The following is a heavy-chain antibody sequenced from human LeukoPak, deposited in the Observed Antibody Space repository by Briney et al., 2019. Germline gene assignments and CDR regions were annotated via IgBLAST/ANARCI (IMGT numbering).Heavy chain of an antibody. J-gene: IGHJ4*02. D-gene: IGHD5-18*01. CDR1: GYTFTGYY. CDR2: INPNSGGT. CDR3: AREYGYWYGAHDY. Sequence: GASVKVSCKASGYTFTGYYMHWVRQAPGQGLEWIGRINPNSGGTNYAQKFQGRVTMTRDTSISTAYMELRRLRSDDTAGYYCAREYGYWYGAHDYWGQGTLVTVSS. V-gene: IGHV1-2*06.